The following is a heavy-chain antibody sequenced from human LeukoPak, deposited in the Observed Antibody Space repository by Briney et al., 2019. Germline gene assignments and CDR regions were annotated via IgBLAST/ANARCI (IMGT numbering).Heavy chain of an antibody. V-gene: IGHV3-53*01. J-gene: IGHJ5*02. D-gene: IGHD6-19*01. CDR2: IYSGGST. CDR3: AKDLMAYSSGNNWFDP. Sequence: GGSLRLSCAASGFTVSSNYMSWVRQAPGKGLEWVSVIYSGGSTYYADSVKGRFTISRDNSKNTLYLQMNSLRAEDTAVYYCAKDLMAYSSGNNWFDPWGQGTLVTVSS. CDR1: GFTVSSNY.